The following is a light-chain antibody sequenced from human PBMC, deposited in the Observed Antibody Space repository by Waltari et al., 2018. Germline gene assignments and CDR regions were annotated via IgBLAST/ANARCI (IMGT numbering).Light chain of an antibody. J-gene: IGLJ3*02. CDR2: GNT. Sequence: QSVLTQPPSMSGAPGQKVTIPCTGGSSNFGAGYDVHRYQPFPGAAPKLLIFGNTNRASGVPGRFSGSKSGTSASLAIAGLQSEDEAVYYCQSFDSSLSASVFGGGTKLTVL. CDR1: SSNFGAGYD. V-gene: IGLV1-40*01. CDR3: QSFDSSLSASV.